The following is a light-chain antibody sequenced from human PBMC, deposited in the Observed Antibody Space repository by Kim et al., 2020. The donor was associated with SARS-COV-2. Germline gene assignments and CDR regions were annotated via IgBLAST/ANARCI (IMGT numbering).Light chain of an antibody. V-gene: IGKV1-39*01. CDR2: GAS. CDR3: EQSYTSPPT. Sequence: DIQMTQSPSSLSASIGDRVTITCRASQSISRHFNWYQKRPGEAPKLLIYGASNLQSGVPSRFSGSGSGTDFTLTISSLQPEDFATYYCEQSYTSPPTFGQRTKMDIK. CDR1: QSISRH. J-gene: IGKJ1*01.